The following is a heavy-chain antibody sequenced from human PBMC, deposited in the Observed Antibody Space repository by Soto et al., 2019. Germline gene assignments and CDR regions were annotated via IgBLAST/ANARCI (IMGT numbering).Heavy chain of an antibody. CDR3: ASGRYDVRCYVDS. D-gene: IGHD3-22*01. CDR2: ITPFNGNT. Sequence: QLQLVQSGAEVKKTGSSVKVSCKGSGNTFTYVYLHWVRQAPGQALEWMGWITPFNGNTKYAQKFQDRVSDSGKTSLHTADTELSSIKTDDTPMFYCASGRYDVRCYVDSGGQGTLGNVAS. V-gene: IGHV1-45*02. J-gene: IGHJ4*02. CDR1: GNTFTYVY.